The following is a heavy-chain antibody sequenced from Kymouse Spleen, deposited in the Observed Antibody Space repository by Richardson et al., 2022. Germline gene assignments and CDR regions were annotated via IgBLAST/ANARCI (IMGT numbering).Heavy chain of an antibody. Sequence: EVQLVESGGGLVKPGGSLRLSCAASGFTFSNAWMSWVRQAPGKGLEWVGRIKSKTDGGTTDYAAPVKGRFTISRDDSKNTLYLQMNSLKTEDTAVYYCTTFITGTLTFDYWGQGTLVTVSS. J-gene: IGHJ4*02. V-gene: IGHV3-15*01. D-gene: IGHD1-7*01. CDR1: GFTFSNAW. CDR3: TTFITGTLTFDY. CDR2: IKSKTDGGTT.